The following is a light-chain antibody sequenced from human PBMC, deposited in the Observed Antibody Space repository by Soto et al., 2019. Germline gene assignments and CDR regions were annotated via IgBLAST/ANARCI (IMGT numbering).Light chain of an antibody. V-gene: IGLV2-8*01. CDR1: SSDVGGYNY. Sequence: QSVRTQPPSASGSPGQSVTISCTGSSSDVGGYNYVSWYQHHPGRAPRLMIYEVTKRPSGVSNRFSGSKSGNTASLTVSGLQAEDEADYFCGSLGAGNNFVFGTGTKVTVL. CDR2: EVT. J-gene: IGLJ1*01. CDR3: GSLGAGNNFV.